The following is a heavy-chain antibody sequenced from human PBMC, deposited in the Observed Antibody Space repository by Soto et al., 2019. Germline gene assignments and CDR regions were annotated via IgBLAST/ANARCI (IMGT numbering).Heavy chain of an antibody. CDR3: ARSRTGTTYGGMDV. CDR2: IHSGGDT. J-gene: IGHJ6*02. D-gene: IGHD1-7*01. V-gene: IGHV3-66*01. Sequence: EVQLVESGGALVQPGGSLRLSCAASGFAVSSNYMTWVRQAPGKGLEWVSVIHSGGDTHYADSVRGRFTISRDNSKNTLYLQINSLRAEDTAVYYCARSRTGTTYGGMDVWGQGTTVTVSS. CDR1: GFAVSSNY.